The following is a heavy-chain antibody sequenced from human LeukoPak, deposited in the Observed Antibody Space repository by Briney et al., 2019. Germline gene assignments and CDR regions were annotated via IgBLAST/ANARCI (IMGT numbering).Heavy chain of an antibody. J-gene: IGHJ6*02. CDR1: GYSFTSYW. V-gene: IGHV5-51*01. D-gene: IGHD3-10*01. CDR2: IYPGDSDT. CDR3: ARRQSGSYYNYYYYGMDV. Sequence: GESLKISCKGSGYSFTSYWIGWVRQMPGKGLGWMGIIYPGDSDTRYSPSFQGQVTISADKSISTAYLQWSSLKASDTAMYYCARRQSGSYYNYYYYGMDVWGRGTTVTVSS.